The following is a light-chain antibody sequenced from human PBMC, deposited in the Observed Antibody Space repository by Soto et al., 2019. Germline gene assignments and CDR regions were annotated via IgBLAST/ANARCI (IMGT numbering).Light chain of an antibody. CDR2: AAS. CDR3: QQYYSYSWT. Sequence: AIRMTQSPSSFSASPGDRVTITCRARQGISSYFAWYQQKPGKAPKLLLYAASTLQSGVPSRFSGSGSGTDFTLTISCLQSEDFATYYCQQYYSYSWTFGQGTKVEIK. J-gene: IGKJ1*01. V-gene: IGKV1-8*01. CDR1: QGISSY.